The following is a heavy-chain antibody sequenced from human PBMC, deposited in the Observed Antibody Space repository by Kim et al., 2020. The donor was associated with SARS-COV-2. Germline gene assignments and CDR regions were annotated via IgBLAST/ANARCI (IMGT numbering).Heavy chain of an antibody. CDR3: ARVVNNWFDP. J-gene: IGHJ5*02. D-gene: IGHD2-2*01. V-gene: IGHV4-4*07. Sequence: TNYNPSLKSRVTRSVDTSKNQFSLKLSSVTAADTAVYYCARVVNNWFDPWGQGTLVTVSS. CDR2: T.